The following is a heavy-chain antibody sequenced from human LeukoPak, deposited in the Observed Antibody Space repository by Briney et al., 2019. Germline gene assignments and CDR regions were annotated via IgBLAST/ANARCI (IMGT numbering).Heavy chain of an antibody. CDR1: GITFSSYA. CDR3: AKASRDGYNYWFDY. CDR2: ISGSGGNT. D-gene: IGHD5-24*01. J-gene: IGHJ4*02. V-gene: IGHV3-23*01. Sequence: GGSLRLSCAASGITFSSYAMSWVRQAPGKGLEWVSGISGSGGNTYYADSVKGRFTISRDNSKNTLYLQMNSLRAEDTAVYYCAKASRDGYNYWFDYWGQGTLVTVSS.